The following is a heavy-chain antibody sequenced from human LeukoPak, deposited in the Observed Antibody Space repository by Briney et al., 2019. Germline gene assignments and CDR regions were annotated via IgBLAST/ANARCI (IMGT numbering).Heavy chain of an antibody. V-gene: IGHV3-33*01. J-gene: IGHJ6*02. CDR1: GFTFSSYG. D-gene: IGHD3-10*01. Sequence: GGSLRLSCAASGFTFSSYGMHWVRQAPGKGLEWVAVIWYDGSNKYYADSVKGRFTISRDNSKDTLYLQMNSLRAEDTAVYYCARERDTMVRGTDGMDAWGQGTTVTVSS. CDR2: IWYDGSNK. CDR3: ARERDTMVRGTDGMDA.